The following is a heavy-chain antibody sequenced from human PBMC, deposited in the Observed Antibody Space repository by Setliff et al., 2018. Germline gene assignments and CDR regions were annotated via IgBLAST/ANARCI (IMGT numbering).Heavy chain of an antibody. D-gene: IGHD1-26*01. J-gene: IGHJ4*02. CDR1: GGSISSGSHY. V-gene: IGHV4-61*09. CDR3: ARGLNSESWTFRY. CDR2: ISPSGST. Sequence: PSETLSLTCTVSGGSISSGSHYWTWIRQPTGKRLEWIGHISPSGSTTYSPSLRSRVTMSADRSRNQFSLNLNSVTAADTAIYYCARGLNSESWTFRYWSQGILVTVSS.